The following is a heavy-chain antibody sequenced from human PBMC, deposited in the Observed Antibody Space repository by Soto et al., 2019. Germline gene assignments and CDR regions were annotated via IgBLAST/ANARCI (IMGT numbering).Heavy chain of an antibody. CDR1: GFILSDYY. J-gene: IGHJ6*02. CDR3: VRDGGPLSYYGLDV. Sequence: QVQLVESGGGLVKPGGSLRLSCAASGFILSDYYMSWIRQAPGKGLDWVSYISVSGTSIYYADSVKGRFTVSRDNAKSSVYLQMNSLRAEDTAIYYCVRDGGPLSYYGLDVLGQGTTVTVSS. V-gene: IGHV3-11*01. CDR2: ISVSGTSI. D-gene: IGHD3-16*01.